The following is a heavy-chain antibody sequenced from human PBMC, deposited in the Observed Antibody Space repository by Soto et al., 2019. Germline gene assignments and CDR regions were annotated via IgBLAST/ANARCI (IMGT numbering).Heavy chain of an antibody. V-gene: IGHV3-30*18. CDR2: ISYDGSNK. Sequence: VQLVESGGGVVQPGRSLRLSCAASGFTFSSYGMHWVRQAPGKGLEWVAVISYDGSNKYYADSVKGRFTISRDNSKNTLYLQMNSLRAEDTAVYYCAKDRDSSGWYPDYWGQGTLVTVSS. D-gene: IGHD6-19*01. CDR1: GFTFSSYG. J-gene: IGHJ4*02. CDR3: AKDRDSSGWYPDY.